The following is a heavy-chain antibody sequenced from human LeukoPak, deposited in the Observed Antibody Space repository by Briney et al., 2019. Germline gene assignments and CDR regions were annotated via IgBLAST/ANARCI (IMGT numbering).Heavy chain of an antibody. Sequence: ASVKVSCKASGYTFTGYYVHWVRQAPGQGLEWMGWINPNSGGTNYAQKFQGRVTMTRDTSISTAYMELSRLRSDDTAVYYCASNTYYDSSGYRYWGQGTLVTVSS. D-gene: IGHD3-22*01. V-gene: IGHV1-2*02. CDR2: INPNSGGT. CDR3: ASNTYYDSSGYRY. J-gene: IGHJ4*02. CDR1: GYTFTGYY.